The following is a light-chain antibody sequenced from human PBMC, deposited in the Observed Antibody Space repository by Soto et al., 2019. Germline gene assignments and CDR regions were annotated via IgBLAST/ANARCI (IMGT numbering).Light chain of an antibody. Sequence: ELVLTQSPVTLSLSPGERATLSCRSRQSVSSSYLGWYQQKPGQAPRLLIFGTSNRATDIPDRFSGSGSGTDFTLTISRLEPEDFAMYYCQKYGYSPRIFGQGTRLEIK. CDR3: QKYGYSPRI. CDR2: GTS. CDR1: QSVSSSY. J-gene: IGKJ5*01. V-gene: IGKV3-20*01.